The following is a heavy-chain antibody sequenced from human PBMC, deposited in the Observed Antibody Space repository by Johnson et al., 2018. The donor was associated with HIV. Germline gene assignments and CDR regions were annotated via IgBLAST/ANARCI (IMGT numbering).Heavy chain of an antibody. CDR3: ARDHSSGWWSGAFDI. CDR2: ISYDGSNK. CDR1: GFTFSSYA. V-gene: IGHV3-30-3*01. D-gene: IGHD6-19*01. J-gene: IGHJ3*02. Sequence: QVQLMESGGGVVQPGRSLRLSCAASGFTFSSYAMHWVRQAPGKGLEWVAVISYDGSNKYYADSMKGRFTISRDNSKNTLYLQINSLRAEDPAVYYCARDHSSGWWSGAFDIWGQGTMVTVSS.